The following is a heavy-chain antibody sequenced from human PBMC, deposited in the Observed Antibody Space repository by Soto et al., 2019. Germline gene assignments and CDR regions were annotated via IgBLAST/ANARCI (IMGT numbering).Heavy chain of an antibody. D-gene: IGHD6-13*01. CDR1: GFTFSSYA. Sequence: PGGSLRLSCAASGFTFSSYAMHWVRQAPGKGLEYVSAINSDGSSTSYADSVKGRFTISRDNAKNTLYLQMNSLRAEDTAVYYCVIWSSSLHYYYYYGMDVWGQGTTVTVSS. V-gene: IGHV3-64D*06. CDR2: INSDGSST. CDR3: VIWSSSLHYYYYYGMDV. J-gene: IGHJ6*02.